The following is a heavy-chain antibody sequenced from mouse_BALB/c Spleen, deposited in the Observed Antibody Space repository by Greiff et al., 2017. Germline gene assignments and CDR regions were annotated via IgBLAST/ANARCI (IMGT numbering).Heavy chain of an antibody. CDR1: GYSFNGYF. CDR3: GRSGDGYYGAWFAY. D-gene: IGHD2-3*01. CDR2: INPYNGDT. J-gene: IGHJ3*01. V-gene: IGHV1-37*01. Sequence: VQLKQSGPELVKPGASVKISCKASGYSFNGYFMNWVKQSHGKSLEWIGRINPYNGDTFYNQKFKGKATLTVDKSSSTAHMELLSLTSEDSAVYYCGRSGDGYYGAWFAYWGQGTLVTVSA.